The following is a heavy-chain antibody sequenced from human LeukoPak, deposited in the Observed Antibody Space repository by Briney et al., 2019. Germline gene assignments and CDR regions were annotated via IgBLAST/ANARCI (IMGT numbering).Heavy chain of an antibody. Sequence: GGSLRLSCAASGFTFDDYAMHWVRQAPGKGLEWVSGISWNSGSIGYADSVKGRFTISRDNAKNSLYLQMNSLGAEDTALYYCAKGSLAVAGSDFDYWGQGTLVTVSS. D-gene: IGHD6-19*01. J-gene: IGHJ4*02. CDR1: GFTFDDYA. V-gene: IGHV3-9*01. CDR3: AKGSLAVAGSDFDY. CDR2: ISWNSGSI.